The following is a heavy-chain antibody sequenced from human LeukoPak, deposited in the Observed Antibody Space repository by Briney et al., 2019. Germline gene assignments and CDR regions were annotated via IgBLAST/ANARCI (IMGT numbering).Heavy chain of an antibody. D-gene: IGHD6-19*01. CDR1: GGSISSSSYY. J-gene: IGHJ3*02. CDR3: ARWLAVAGRNAFDI. V-gene: IGHV4-39*01. Sequence: SETLSLTCTVSGGSISSSSYYWGWIRQPPGKGLEWVGSIYHSGSTYYNPSLKSRVTISVDTSKNQFSLKLSSVTAAYTAVYYCARWLAVAGRNAFDIWGQGTMVTVSS. CDR2: IYHSGST.